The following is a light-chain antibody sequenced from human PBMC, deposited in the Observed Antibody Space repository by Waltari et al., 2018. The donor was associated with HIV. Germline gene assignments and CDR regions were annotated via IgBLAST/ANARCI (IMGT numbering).Light chain of an antibody. CDR2: AAS. J-gene: IGKJ1*01. V-gene: IGKV1-17*01. Sequence: DIQMTQSPSSLSASIGARVTITCRASQGIRDDFAWYQQKPGKAPKRLIYAASSLQSGVPSRFSGSGSGTEFTLTISSLQPEDSAIYYCLQHNSYPRTFGRGTKVDI. CDR1: QGIRDD. CDR3: LQHNSYPRT.